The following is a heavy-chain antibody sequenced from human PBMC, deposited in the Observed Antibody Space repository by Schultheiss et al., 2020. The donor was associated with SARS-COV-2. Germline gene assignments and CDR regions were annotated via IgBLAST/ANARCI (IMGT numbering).Heavy chain of an antibody. CDR1: GGSISSGSYY. V-gene: IGHV4-61*02. CDR2: IYTSGST. D-gene: IGHD3-3*01. CDR3: ARGRSGYGMDV. J-gene: IGHJ6*02. Sequence: SETLSLTCTVSGGSISSGSYYWSWIRQPAGKGLEWIGRIYTSGSTNYNPSLKSRVTISVDTSKNQFSLMLSSVTAADTAVYYCARGRSGYGMDVWGQGTTVTVSS.